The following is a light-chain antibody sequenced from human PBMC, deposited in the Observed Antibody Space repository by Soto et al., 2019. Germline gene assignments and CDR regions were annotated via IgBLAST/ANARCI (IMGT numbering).Light chain of an antibody. Sequence: HSALTQPASVSGSPGQSISISCTGTSSDVGGYNYVSWYQQHPGKAPKLMIYEVNSRPSGVSNRFSGSKSGNTASLTISGLQAEDEADYYCSSYTSSSTLEVFGTGTKVTVL. V-gene: IGLV2-14*01. CDR2: EVN. CDR3: SSYTSSSTLEV. CDR1: SSDVGGYNY. J-gene: IGLJ1*01.